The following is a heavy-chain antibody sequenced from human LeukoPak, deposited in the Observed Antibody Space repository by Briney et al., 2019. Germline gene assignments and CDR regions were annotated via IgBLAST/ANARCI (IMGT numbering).Heavy chain of an antibody. D-gene: IGHD3-3*01. CDR1: GGTFNNYT. CDR2: IIPIFGTA. CDR3: ARSGAYDFWSGYLNPSAFDI. Sequence: SVKVSCKASGGTFNNYTISWVRQAPGQGLEWMGGIIPIFGTANYAQKFQGRVTITADKSTSTVYMDLSSLRSEDTAVYYCARSGAYDFWSGYLNPSAFDIWGQGTMVTVSS. V-gene: IGHV1-69*06. J-gene: IGHJ3*02.